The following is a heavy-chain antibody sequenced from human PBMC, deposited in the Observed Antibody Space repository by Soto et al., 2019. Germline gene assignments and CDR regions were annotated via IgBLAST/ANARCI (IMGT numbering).Heavy chain of an antibody. CDR3: AKAGRGQLWLGYYFDY. V-gene: IGHV3-23*01. CDR1: GFTFSSYA. D-gene: IGHD5-18*01. J-gene: IGHJ4*02. Sequence: GGSLRLSCAASGFTFSSYAMSWVRQAPGKGLEWVSAISGSGGSTYYADSVKGRFTISRDNSKNTLYLQMNSLRAEDTAVYYCAKAGRGQLWLGYYFDYWGQGTLVTVSS. CDR2: ISGSGGST.